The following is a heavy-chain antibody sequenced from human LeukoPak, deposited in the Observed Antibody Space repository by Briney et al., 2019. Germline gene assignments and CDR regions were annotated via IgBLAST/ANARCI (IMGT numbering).Heavy chain of an antibody. D-gene: IGHD3-16*02. CDR1: GGSISSSSYY. Sequence: SGTLSLTCTVSGGSISSSSYYWGWIRQPPGKGLEWIGSIYYSGSTYYNPSLKSRVTISVDTSKNQFSLKLSSVTAADTAVYYCARGQGWGSYHLSGFFDYWGQGTLVTASS. CDR3: ARGQGWGSYHLSGFFDY. J-gene: IGHJ4*02. CDR2: IYYSGST. V-gene: IGHV4-39*01.